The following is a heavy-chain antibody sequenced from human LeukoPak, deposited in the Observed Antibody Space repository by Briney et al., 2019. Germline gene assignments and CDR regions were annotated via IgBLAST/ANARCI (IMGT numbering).Heavy chain of an antibody. Sequence: QSGGSLRLSCAASGFTLNNYAMSWVRQAPGKGLEWVANIKQDGTERYYVDSVKGRFTISRDNAKNSLYLQMNSLRAEDTAVYYCAKSGWFLFDAFDSWGQGTMVSVSS. D-gene: IGHD6-19*01. CDR3: AKSGWFLFDAFDS. V-gene: IGHV3-7*01. CDR2: IKQDGTER. CDR1: GFTLNNYA. J-gene: IGHJ3*02.